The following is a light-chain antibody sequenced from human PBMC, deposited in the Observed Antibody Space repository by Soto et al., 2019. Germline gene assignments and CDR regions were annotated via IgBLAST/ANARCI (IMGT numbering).Light chain of an antibody. V-gene: IGLV1-40*01. CDR3: QSYDNSLSGYV. Sequence: QSVLTQPPSVSGAPGQRVTISCTGSNSNIGAGFDVHWYQHLSGTAPRLLIYGSTNRPSGVPDRFSGSKSGTSASLDITGLQAEDEADYYCQSYDNSLSGYVFGTGTKVTV. CDR2: GST. J-gene: IGLJ1*01. CDR1: NSNIGAGFD.